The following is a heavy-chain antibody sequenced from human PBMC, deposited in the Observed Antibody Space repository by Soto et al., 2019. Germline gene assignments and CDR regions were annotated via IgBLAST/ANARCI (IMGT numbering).Heavy chain of an antibody. Sequence: EVQLLESGGGLAQPGGSLRLSCAASGFTFKGYAVSWVRQAPGKGMEWVSVITGSGDSTYYADSVKGRFTISRDNSKNTLYLQMHSPRAEDTAVYYCARELTQDYRLAYFACWGQGTLVTVSS. CDR2: ITGSGDST. CDR1: GFTFKGYA. D-gene: IGHD4-4*01. V-gene: IGHV3-23*01. CDR3: ARELTQDYRLAYFAC. J-gene: IGHJ4*02.